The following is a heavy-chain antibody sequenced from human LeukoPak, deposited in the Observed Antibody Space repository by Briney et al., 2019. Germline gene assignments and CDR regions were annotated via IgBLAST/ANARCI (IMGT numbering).Heavy chain of an antibody. Sequence: GGSLRLSCAASGFTFSRYSMNWVRQAPGKGLEWVSSISISSNYIYYPDSLKGRFTISRDNAKHSLYLEMNRLTADDTAFYYCATAAEDTRGHYQGFEYWGQGTLVTVSS. CDR2: ISISSNYI. J-gene: IGHJ4*02. V-gene: IGHV3-21*06. CDR1: GFTFSRYS. CDR3: ATAAEDTRGHYQGFEY. D-gene: IGHD3-22*01.